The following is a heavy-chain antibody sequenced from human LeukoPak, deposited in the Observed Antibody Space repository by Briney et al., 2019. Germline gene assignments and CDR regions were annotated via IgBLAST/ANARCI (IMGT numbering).Heavy chain of an antibody. CDR3: AELGITMIGGV. D-gene: IGHD3-10*02. CDR1: GFTFSDSY. J-gene: IGHJ6*04. V-gene: IGHV3-11*06. CDR2: ISGSGHDI. Sequence: GGSLRLSCAASGFTFSDSYMTWVRQAPGKGVEWVAYISGSGHDINYSDSVKGRFTISRDNAKNSLYLQMNSLRAEDTAVYYCAELGITMIGGVWGKGTTVTISS.